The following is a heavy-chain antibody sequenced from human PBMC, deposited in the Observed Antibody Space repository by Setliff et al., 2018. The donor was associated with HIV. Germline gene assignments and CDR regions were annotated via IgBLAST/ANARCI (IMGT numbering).Heavy chain of an antibody. CDR1: GGSINDERYY. J-gene: IGHJ5*02. CDR3: ASRIYYYDESRVLREEGFVP. V-gene: IGHV4-39*01. Sequence: NPSETLSLTCSVSGGSINDERYYWSWIRQPPGKGLEWTGSIYQSGRTYYNPSLKSRLTMSVDTSKNQFSLKLTSVTAADTAMYYCASRIYYYDESRVLREEGFVPWGQGTLVTVSS. CDR2: IYQSGRT. D-gene: IGHD3-22*01.